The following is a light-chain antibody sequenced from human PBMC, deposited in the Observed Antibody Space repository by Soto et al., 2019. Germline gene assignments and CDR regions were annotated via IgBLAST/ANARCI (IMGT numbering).Light chain of an antibody. CDR2: GAS. J-gene: IGKJ5*01. CDR3: QQYHNWPPIT. V-gene: IGKV3-15*01. Sequence: EIVLTQSPATLSAFPGDRVTLSCRASQDLNTRLAWYQHKPGQAPRLLINGASTRATGVPARFSGWGSGTEFTLTISSLQSEDFAVYYCQQYHNWPPITFGQGTRLEI. CDR1: QDLNTR.